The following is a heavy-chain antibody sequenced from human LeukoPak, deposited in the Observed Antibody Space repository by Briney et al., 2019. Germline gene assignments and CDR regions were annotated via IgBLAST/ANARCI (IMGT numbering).Heavy chain of an antibody. CDR3: AKYGSGSYYKGLS. V-gene: IGHV3-23*01. CDR1: GFTFSSYA. J-gene: IGHJ5*02. CDR2: ISASGGST. D-gene: IGHD3-10*01. Sequence: GGSLRLSCAASGFTFSSYAMNWVRQAPGKGLEWVSTISASGGSTYYADSVKGRFTISRDNSKNTLYLQMNSLRAEDTAVYYCAKYGSGSYYKGLSWGQGTWSPSPQ.